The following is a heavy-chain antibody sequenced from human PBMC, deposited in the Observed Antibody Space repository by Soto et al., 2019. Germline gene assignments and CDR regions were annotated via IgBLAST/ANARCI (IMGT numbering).Heavy chain of an antibody. J-gene: IGHJ4*02. CDR3: ATVTLYGDYVRGGNFDY. CDR1: GYTLTELS. V-gene: IGHV1-24*01. Sequence: ASVKVSCKVSGYTLTELSMHWVRQAPGKGLEWMGGFDPEDGETIYAQKFQGRVTMTEDTSTGTAYMELSSLRSEDTAVYYCATVTLYGDYVRGGNFDYWGQGTLVTVSS. D-gene: IGHD4-17*01. CDR2: FDPEDGET.